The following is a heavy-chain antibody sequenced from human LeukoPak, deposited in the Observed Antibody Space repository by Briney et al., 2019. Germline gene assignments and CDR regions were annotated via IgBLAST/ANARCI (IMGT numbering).Heavy chain of an antibody. CDR3: AREIRYYYAMDV. CDR1: GFTFSSYA. Sequence: GGSLRLSCAASGFTFSSYAMNWVRQAPGKGLEWVSSISSGSNNIFYADSVKGRFTISRDNAKNSLFLHMNSPRAGDTAVYYCAREIRYYYAMDVWGQGTTVTVS. CDR2: ISSGSNNI. D-gene: IGHD3-10*01. V-gene: IGHV3-21*01. J-gene: IGHJ6*02.